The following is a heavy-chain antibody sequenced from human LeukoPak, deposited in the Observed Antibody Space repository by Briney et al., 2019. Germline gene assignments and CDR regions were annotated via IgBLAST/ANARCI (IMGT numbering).Heavy chain of an antibody. V-gene: IGHV3-66*01. Sequence: GGSLRLSCAASGFTVSSNYMSWVRQAPGKGLEWVSVIYSGGSTYYADSVKGRFTISRDDSKNTLYLQMNSLKTEDTAVYYCTTDLYYDILTGYNSFDYWGQGTLVTVSS. D-gene: IGHD3-9*01. CDR2: IYSGGST. CDR3: TTDLYYDILTGYNSFDY. CDR1: GFTVSSNY. J-gene: IGHJ4*02.